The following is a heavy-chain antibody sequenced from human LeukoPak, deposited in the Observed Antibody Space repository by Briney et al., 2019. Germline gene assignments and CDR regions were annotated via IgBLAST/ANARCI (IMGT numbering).Heavy chain of an antibody. CDR1: GFTFRNYG. J-gene: IGHJ4*02. CDR3: ANTHCDSSPIVWNF. CDR2: LSDAGVRI. Sequence: GGSLRLSCIASGFTFRNYGMSWVRQAPGKGLEWVSGLSDAGVRIFYSDSVKGRFTISRDNSKNTLYPQMDSLGAEDTAVYYCANTHCDSSPIVWNFWGQGTLVTVSS. V-gene: IGHV3-23*01. D-gene: IGHD6-6*01.